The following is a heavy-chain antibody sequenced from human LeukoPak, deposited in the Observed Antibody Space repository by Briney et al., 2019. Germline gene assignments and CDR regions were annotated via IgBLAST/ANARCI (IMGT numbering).Heavy chain of an antibody. CDR2: MYFSGSG. Sequence: PSHTLSLTCTVSGGSISSDYWSWIRQPAAKGLEGIGRMYFSGSGNYNPSLKSRVTISTDTSKNQFSLSLSSVTAADTAVYYCARFTTTPGGYTYGRGVFDYWGQGTLVIVSS. D-gene: IGHD5-18*01. V-gene: IGHV4-61*02. CDR3: ARFTTTPGGYTYGRGVFDY. J-gene: IGHJ4*02. CDR1: GGSISSDY.